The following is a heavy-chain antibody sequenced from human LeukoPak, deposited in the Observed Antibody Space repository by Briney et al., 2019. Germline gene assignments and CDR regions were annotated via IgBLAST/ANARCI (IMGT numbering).Heavy chain of an antibody. D-gene: IGHD5-12*01. Sequence: SETLSLTCTVSSDSINNKIYYRGWIRQPPGQGLEWIGSLSSSGSVYYNPSLKSRVTLSIDTSRNQFSLRLTSVTAADTAVYYCARHAVVDAYPRYFQHWGQGTLITVSS. CDR3: ARHAVVDAYPRYFQH. V-gene: IGHV4-39*01. J-gene: IGHJ1*01. CDR1: SDSINNKIYY. CDR2: LSSSGSV.